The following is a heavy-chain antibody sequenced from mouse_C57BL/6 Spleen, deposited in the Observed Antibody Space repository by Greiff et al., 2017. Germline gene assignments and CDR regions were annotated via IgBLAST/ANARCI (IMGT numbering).Heavy chain of an antibody. CDR1: GYSFTDYN. CDR3: ASVIYDGHYGAMDY. Sequence: VQLKQSGPELVKPGASVKISCKASGYSFTDYNMNWVKQSNGKSLEWIGVINPNYGTTSYNQKFKGKATLTVDQSSSTAYMQLNSLTSEDSAVYYCASVIYDGHYGAMDYWGQGTSVTVSS. D-gene: IGHD2-3*01. CDR2: INPNYGTT. J-gene: IGHJ4*01. V-gene: IGHV1-39*01.